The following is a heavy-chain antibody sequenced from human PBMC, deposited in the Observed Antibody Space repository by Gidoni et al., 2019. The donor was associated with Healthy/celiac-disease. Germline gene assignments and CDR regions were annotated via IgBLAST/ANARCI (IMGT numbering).Heavy chain of an antibody. Sequence: VQLVQSGAEVKKRGESLKICCEGSGYSFTSYWTGWVRQMPGKGLEWMGIIYPGDSDTIYSPSFQGQVTISADKSISTAYLQWSSLKASDTAMYYCARQLYYDYVWGSYRLDAFDIWGQGTMVTVSS. CDR3: ARQLYYDYVWGSYRLDAFDI. CDR2: IYPGDSDT. J-gene: IGHJ3*02. D-gene: IGHD3-16*02. CDR1: GYSFTSYW. V-gene: IGHV5-51*01.